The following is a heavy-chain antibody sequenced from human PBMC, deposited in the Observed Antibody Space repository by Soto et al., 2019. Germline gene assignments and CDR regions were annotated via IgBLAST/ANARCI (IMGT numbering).Heavy chain of an antibody. CDR1: GFTFTSSA. V-gene: IGHV1-58*01. D-gene: IGHD2-15*01. Sequence: SVKVSCKASGFTFTSSAVQWVRQARGQRLEWIGWIVVGSGNTNYAQKFQERVTITRDMSTSTAYMELSSLRSEDTAVYYCAALGGVAATYYYYGMDVWGQGITVTVSS. CDR3: AALGGVAATYYYYGMDV. CDR2: IVVGSGNT. J-gene: IGHJ6*02.